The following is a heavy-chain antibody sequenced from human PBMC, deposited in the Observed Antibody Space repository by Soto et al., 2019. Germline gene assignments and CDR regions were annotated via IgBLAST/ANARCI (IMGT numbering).Heavy chain of an antibody. CDR1: GFTFSSYA. D-gene: IGHD3-10*01. CDR3: ARASTYGSGSYYPDY. J-gene: IGHJ4*02. CDR2: ISYDGSNK. V-gene: IGHV3-30-3*01. Sequence: QVQLVESGGGVVQPGRSLRLSCAASGFTFSSYAMHWVRQAPGKGLEWEAVISYDGSNKYYADSVKGRFTISRDNSKNTLYLQMNSLRAEDTAVYYCARASTYGSGSYYPDYWGQGTLVTVSS.